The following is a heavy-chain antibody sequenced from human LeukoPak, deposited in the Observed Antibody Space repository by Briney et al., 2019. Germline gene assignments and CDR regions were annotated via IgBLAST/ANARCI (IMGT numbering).Heavy chain of an antibody. V-gene: IGHV4-34*01. CDR2: INHSGST. Sequence: PSETLSLTCAVYGGSFSGYYWSWIRQPPGKGLEWIGEINHSGSTNYNPSLKSRVTISVDTSKNQFSLKPSSVTAADTAVYYCARDLNSYTYGGYFDYWGQGTLVTVSS. J-gene: IGHJ4*02. CDR3: ARDLNSYTYGGYFDY. D-gene: IGHD2-21*01. CDR1: GGSFSGYY.